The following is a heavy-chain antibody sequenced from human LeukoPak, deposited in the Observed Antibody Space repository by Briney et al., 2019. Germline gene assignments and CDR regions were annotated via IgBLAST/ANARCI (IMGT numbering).Heavy chain of an antibody. Sequence: GGSLRLSCAASGFTFSSYEVIWVRQAPGKGLEWVSYISASGNTKYYADSVKGRFTVSRDNAKNSLYLQMNSLRAEDTAVYYCAREGYYFDYWGQGTLVTVSS. V-gene: IGHV3-48*03. CDR2: ISASGNTK. CDR3: AREGYYFDY. CDR1: GFTFSSYE. J-gene: IGHJ4*02.